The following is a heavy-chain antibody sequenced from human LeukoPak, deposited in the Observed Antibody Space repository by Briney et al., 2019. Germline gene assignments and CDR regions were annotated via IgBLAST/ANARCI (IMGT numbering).Heavy chain of an antibody. J-gene: IGHJ5*01. V-gene: IGHV3-48*03. CDR2: IDRSGGTA. CDR3: ARDGTTDRYNWFDS. CDR1: GFTFNNFQ. D-gene: IGHD1-7*01. Sequence: PGESLRLSCVASGFTFNNFQMNWVRQAPGKGLEWIAYIDRSGGTAYYADSVKRRFTISRDNAKNSLYLQMDSLTGEDTAVYYCARDGTTDRYNWFDSWGQGTLVTVSS.